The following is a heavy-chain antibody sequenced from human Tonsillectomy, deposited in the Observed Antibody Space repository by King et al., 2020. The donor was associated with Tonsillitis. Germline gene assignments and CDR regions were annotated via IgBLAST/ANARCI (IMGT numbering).Heavy chain of an antibody. CDR1: DYPFSTFG. CDR2: ISTYNGNT. V-gene: IGHV1-18*01. D-gene: IGHD3-22*01. J-gene: IGHJ4*02. CDR3: ARNRATMIPYYFDY. Sequence: QLVQSGAEMKVPGASVKVSCKASDYPFSTFGINWVRQAPGQGLEWMGWISTYNGNTNYPQKLQGRGTMTTDTSTSTAYMELRSLRSDDTAVYYCARNRATMIPYYFDYWGQGTLVAVSP.